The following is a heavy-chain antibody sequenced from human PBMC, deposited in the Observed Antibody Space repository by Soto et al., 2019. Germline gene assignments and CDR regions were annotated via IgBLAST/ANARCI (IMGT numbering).Heavy chain of an antibody. D-gene: IGHD3-9*01. CDR1: GASVSSGSYY. CDR3: ARGRITILWNDPMDA. V-gene: IGHV4-61*01. Sequence: LSLTCTVSGASVSSGSYYWSWIRQSPGKGLEWIGYIYYSGTTNYNPSLRSRVTMSVATSMNQLFLKLNSVPAADTAVYYGARGRITILWNDPMDAWGQGTTVS. CDR2: IYYSGTT. J-gene: IGHJ6*02.